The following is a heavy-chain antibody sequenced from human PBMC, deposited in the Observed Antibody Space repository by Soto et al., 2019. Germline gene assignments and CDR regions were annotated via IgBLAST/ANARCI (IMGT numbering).Heavy chain of an antibody. J-gene: IGHJ4*01. CDR3: AKGSSGLRFLEWLSPHDY. CDR2: ISGSGGST. V-gene: IGHV3-23*01. D-gene: IGHD3-3*01. Sequence: EVQLLESGGGLVQPGGSLRLSCAASGFTFSSYAMSWVRQAPGKGLEWVSAISGSGGSTYYADSVKGRFTISRVNSKNTLYPQMNSLGAEDAAVHSCAKGSSGLRFLEWLSPHDYWGPGTLVTVSS. CDR1: GFTFSSYA.